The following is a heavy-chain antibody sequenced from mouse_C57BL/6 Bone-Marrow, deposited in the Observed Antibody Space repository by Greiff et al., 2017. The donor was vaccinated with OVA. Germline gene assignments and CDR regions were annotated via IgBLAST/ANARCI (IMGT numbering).Heavy chain of an antibody. Sequence: QVQLQQSGTELVKPGASVKLSCKASGYTFTSYWMHWVKQRPGQGLEWIGNINPSNGGTNYNEKFKSKATLTVDKSSSTAYMQLSSLTSEDSAVYYCARGRIYDGYPHWYFDVWGTGTTVTVSS. D-gene: IGHD2-3*01. V-gene: IGHV1-53*01. J-gene: IGHJ1*03. CDR3: ARGRIYDGYPHWYFDV. CDR2: INPSNGGT. CDR1: GYTFTSYW.